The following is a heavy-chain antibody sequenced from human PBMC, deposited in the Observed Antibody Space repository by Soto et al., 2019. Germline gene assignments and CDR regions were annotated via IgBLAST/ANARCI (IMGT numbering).Heavy chain of an antibody. Sequence: GGSLRVSCAASGFTFSTYSMDWVRQAPGKGLEWLSYISPSGDTIHYADSVNGRFSISRDKARNSVYLQMNSLRYEDTAFYYCARGFYSNSFDMWGQGTMVTVSS. CDR3: ARGFYSNSFDM. D-gene: IGHD3-22*01. V-gene: IGHV3-48*02. CDR1: GFTFSTYS. J-gene: IGHJ3*02. CDR2: ISPSGDTI.